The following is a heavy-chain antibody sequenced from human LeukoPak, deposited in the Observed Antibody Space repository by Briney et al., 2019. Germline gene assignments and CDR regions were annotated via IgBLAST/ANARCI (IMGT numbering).Heavy chain of an antibody. V-gene: IGHV3-23*01. CDR3: AKEGMYYDFWSGYYITGGLDY. Sequence: PGGSLRLSCAASGFTFSSYAMSWVRQAPGKGLEWVSAISGSGGSTYYADSVKGRFTISRDNSKNTLYLQMNSLRAEDTAVYYCAKEGMYYDFWSGYYITGGLDYWRQETLVTVSS. D-gene: IGHD3-3*01. J-gene: IGHJ4*02. CDR2: ISGSGGST. CDR1: GFTFSSYA.